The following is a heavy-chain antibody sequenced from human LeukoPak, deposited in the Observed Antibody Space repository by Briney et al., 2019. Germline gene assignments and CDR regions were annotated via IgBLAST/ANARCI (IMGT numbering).Heavy chain of an antibody. Sequence: GGSLRLSCAASGFTFSSYAMHWVRQAPGKGLEYVSAISSNGGSTYYANSVKGRFTISRDNSKNTLYLQMGSLRAEGMAVYYCAYGMDVWGQGTTVTVSS. CDR2: ISSNGGST. CDR3: AYGMDV. V-gene: IGHV3-64*01. CDR1: GFTFSSYA. J-gene: IGHJ6*02.